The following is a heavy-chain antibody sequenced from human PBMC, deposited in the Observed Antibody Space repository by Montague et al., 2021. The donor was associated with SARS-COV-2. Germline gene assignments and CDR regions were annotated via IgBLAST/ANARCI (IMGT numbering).Heavy chain of an antibody. Sequence: SETLSLTCTVSGGSISSYYWSWIRRPPGKGLEWIGYLYYSGSTNYNPSLKSRVTISVDTSKNQFSLRLNSATAADTAVYYCARQPPGYRYFYYLDVWGKGTTVAVSS. CDR2: LYYSGST. CDR3: ARQPPGYRYFYYLDV. CDR1: GGSISSYY. D-gene: IGHD1-1*01. J-gene: IGHJ6*03. V-gene: IGHV4-59*01.